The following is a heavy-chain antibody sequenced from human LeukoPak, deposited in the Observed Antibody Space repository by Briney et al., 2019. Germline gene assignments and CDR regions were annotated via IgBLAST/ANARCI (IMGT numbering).Heavy chain of an antibody. CDR2: IYTSGST. CDR3: ARGGITVAERAFDI. J-gene: IGHJ3*02. V-gene: IGHV4-4*07. D-gene: IGHD6-19*01. CDR1: GGSISSYY. Sequence: SETLSLTCTVSGGSISSYYWSWIRQPAGKGLEWIGRIYTSGSTNYNPSLKSRVTISVDTSKNQFSLKLSSVTAADTAVYYCARGGITVAERAFDIWGQGTMVTVSS.